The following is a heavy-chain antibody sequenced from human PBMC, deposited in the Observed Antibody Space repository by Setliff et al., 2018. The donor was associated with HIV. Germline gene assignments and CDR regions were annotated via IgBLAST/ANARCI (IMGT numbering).Heavy chain of an antibody. CDR3: ARVDSGTDGAFDI. J-gene: IGHJ3*02. CDR2: IYGGGNA. Sequence: GGSLRLSCAAPGFIVMNNFMSWVRQAPGKGLEWVSVIYGGGNAFYADSVKGRFTIARDNIRNKLYLQMNSLRDEDTAVYFCARVDSGTDGAFDIWGQGTMVTVSS. CDR1: GFIVMNNF. V-gene: IGHV3-53*01. D-gene: IGHD1-26*01.